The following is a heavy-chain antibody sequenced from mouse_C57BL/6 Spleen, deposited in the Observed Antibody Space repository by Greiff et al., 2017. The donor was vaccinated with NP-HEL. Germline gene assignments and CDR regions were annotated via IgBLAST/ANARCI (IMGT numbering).Heavy chain of an antibody. Sequence: EVQLQQSGGGLVKPGGSLKLSCAASGFTFSDYGMHWVRQAPEKGLEWVAYISSGSSTIYYADTVKGRFTISRDNAKNTLFLQMTSLRSEDTAMYYCARGIYYGSFDYWGQGTTLTVSS. CDR2: ISSGSSTI. J-gene: IGHJ2*01. CDR3: ARGIYYGSFDY. V-gene: IGHV5-17*01. D-gene: IGHD1-1*01. CDR1: GFTFSDYG.